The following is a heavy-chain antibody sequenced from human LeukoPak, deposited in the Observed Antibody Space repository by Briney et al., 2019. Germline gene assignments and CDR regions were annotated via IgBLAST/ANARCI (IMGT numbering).Heavy chain of an antibody. CDR2: INTNTGNP. V-gene: IGHV7-4-1*02. J-gene: IGHJ4*02. CDR1: GYTFTSYA. CDR3: ASWQNVYPSSELLYYFDY. Sequence: ASVKVSCKASGYTFTSYAMNWVRQAPGQGLEWMGWINTNTGNPTYAQGFTGRFVFSLDTSVSTAYLQISSLKAEDTAVYYCASWQNVYPSSELLYYFDYWGQGTLVTVSS. D-gene: IGHD1-7*01.